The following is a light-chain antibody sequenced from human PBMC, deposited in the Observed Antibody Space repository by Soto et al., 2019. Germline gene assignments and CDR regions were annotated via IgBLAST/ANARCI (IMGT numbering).Light chain of an antibody. CDR3: QQYNNWPPWT. V-gene: IGKV3-15*01. CDR2: GAS. Sequence: EIVMTQSPATLSVSPGGRATLSFRCSQSVSSNFAWYQQKPGQAPRLLIYGASTRATGIPARFSGSGSGTEFTLTISSLQSEDFAVYYCQQYNNWPPWTFGQGTKVDIK. CDR1: QSVSSN. J-gene: IGKJ1*01.